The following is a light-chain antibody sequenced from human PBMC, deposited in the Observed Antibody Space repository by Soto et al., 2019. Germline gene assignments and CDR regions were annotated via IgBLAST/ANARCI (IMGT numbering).Light chain of an antibody. CDR3: QQYGPSPQQYGTSPRLT. V-gene: IGKV3-20*01. J-gene: IGKJ4*01. CDR1: QSVSSRY. CDR2: GAF. Sequence: EIVLTQSPGTLSLSPGERATLSCRASQSVSSRYLAWYQQKPGQAPRLLISGAFTRATGIPDRFSGSGSGRDFTLTISRLKPEDFAIYYCQQYGPSPQQYGTSPRLTFGGGTKVEIK.